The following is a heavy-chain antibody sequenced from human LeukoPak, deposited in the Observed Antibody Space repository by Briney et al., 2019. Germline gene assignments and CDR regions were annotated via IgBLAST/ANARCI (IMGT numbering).Heavy chain of an antibody. D-gene: IGHD6-19*01. Sequence: SGPTLENPTQTLTLTCTFSGFSLSTSGVGVGWIRQPPGKALEWLALIYWDDDKRYSPSLKSRLTITKDTSKNQVVLTMTNMDPVDTATYYCAHSVAVAGTWGDWFDPWGQGTLVTVSS. CDR1: GFSLSTSGVG. CDR3: AHSVAVAGTWGDWFDP. CDR2: IYWDDDK. V-gene: IGHV2-5*02. J-gene: IGHJ5*02.